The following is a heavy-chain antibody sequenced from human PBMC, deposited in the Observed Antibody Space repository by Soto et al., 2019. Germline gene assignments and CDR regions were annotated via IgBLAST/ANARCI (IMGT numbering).Heavy chain of an antibody. CDR2: ISGSGGST. D-gene: IGHD3-10*01. CDR1: GFTFSSYA. V-gene: IGHV3-23*01. CDR3: AKYHARGSGRYLDY. Sequence: EVQLLESGGGLVQPGGSLRLSCAASGFTFSSYAMSWVRQAPGKGLEWVSAISGSGGSTYYADSVKGRFTISRDNSKNALYLKMNRLRAEDTAVDYCAKYHARGSGRYLDYWGQGTLVTVSS. J-gene: IGHJ4*02.